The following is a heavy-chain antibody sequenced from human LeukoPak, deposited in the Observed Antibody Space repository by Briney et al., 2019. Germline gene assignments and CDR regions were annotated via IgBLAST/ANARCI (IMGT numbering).Heavy chain of an antibody. Sequence: SETLSLTCTVSGGSISSGSYYWSWIRQPAGKGLEWIGRIYTSGSTNYNPSPKSRVTISVDTSKNQFSLKLSSVTAADTAVYYCARERVVPAAMVDYWGQGTLVTVSS. CDR3: ARERVVPAAMVDY. CDR1: GGSISSGSYY. CDR2: IYTSGST. J-gene: IGHJ4*02. V-gene: IGHV4-61*02. D-gene: IGHD2-2*01.